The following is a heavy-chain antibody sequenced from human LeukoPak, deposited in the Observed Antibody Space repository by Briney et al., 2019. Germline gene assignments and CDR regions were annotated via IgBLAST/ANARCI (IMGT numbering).Heavy chain of an antibody. CDR3: ARADTTAAAGD. Sequence: PWGSLRLSCAASGFTFSSYSMNWVRQAPGKGLEWVSSISSSSSYIYYADSVKGRFTISRDNAKNSLYLQMNSLRAEDTAVYYCARADTTAAAGDWGRGTLVTVSS. CDR1: GFTFSSYS. J-gene: IGHJ4*02. V-gene: IGHV3-21*06. CDR2: ISSSSSYI. D-gene: IGHD6-13*01.